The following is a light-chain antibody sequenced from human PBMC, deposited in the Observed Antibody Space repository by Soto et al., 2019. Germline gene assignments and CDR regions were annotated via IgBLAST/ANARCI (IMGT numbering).Light chain of an antibody. V-gene: IGKV3-20*01. J-gene: IGKJ1*01. Sequence: EIVLTQSPGTLSLSPGERATLSCRASQSFSNNYLAWYQQKPGQAPRLLIYGASSRATGIPDRFSGSGSGTDFTLTISGLEPEDFAVYYCQQYRDSRTFGQGTKVEIK. CDR1: QSFSNNY. CDR3: QQYRDSRT. CDR2: GAS.